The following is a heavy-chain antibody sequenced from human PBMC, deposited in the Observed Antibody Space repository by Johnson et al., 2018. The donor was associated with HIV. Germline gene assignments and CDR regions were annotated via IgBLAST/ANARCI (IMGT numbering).Heavy chain of an antibody. CDR3: ARNVLLWFGESADAFDI. CDR1: GFTFSSYW. J-gene: IGHJ3*02. CDR2: INSDGSST. V-gene: IGHV3-74*02. Sequence: EVQLVESGGGLVQHGGSLRLSCAASGFTFSSYWMHWVRQAPGKGLVWVSRINSDGSSTSYADSVKGRFTISRDNAKNTLYLQMNSLRAEDTAVYYCARNVLLWFGESADAFDIWGQGTMVTVSS. D-gene: IGHD3-10*01.